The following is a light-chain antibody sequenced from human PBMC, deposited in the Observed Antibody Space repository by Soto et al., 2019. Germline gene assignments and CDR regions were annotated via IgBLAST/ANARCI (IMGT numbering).Light chain of an antibody. V-gene: IGLV7-43*01. CDR1: TGAVTSDNY. CDR3: LLYYGGVYV. Sequence: QAVVTQEPSLTVSPGGTVTLTCASSTGAVTSDNYPNWFQLKPGQAPKSMIYSISNKHSWTSARFSGYLLGGKAALTLSGVQPEDEAEYYCLLYYGGVYVFGSGTKVTVL. CDR2: SIS. J-gene: IGLJ1*01.